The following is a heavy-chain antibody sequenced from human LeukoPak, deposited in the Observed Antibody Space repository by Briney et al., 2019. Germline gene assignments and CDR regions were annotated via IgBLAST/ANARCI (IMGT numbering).Heavy chain of an antibody. V-gene: IGHV4-59*12. CDR1: GASISGYY. J-gene: IGHJ4*02. D-gene: IGHD5-24*01. Sequence: SETLSLTCTVSGASISGYYWGWIRQSPGKGLEWIGYIHYSGDTNYVPSLKSRVSISVDTSKNQFSLNLRSLTAADTAVYFCASGAADGYNFGFDYWGQGTLAAVSS. CDR2: IHYSGDT. CDR3: ASGAADGYNFGFDY.